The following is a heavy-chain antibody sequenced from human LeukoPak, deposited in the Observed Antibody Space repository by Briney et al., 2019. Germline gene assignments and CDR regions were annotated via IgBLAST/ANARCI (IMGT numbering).Heavy chain of an antibody. D-gene: IGHD4-17*01. V-gene: IGHV1-8*01. CDR3: ARFWRDYGDYLGDDDRLDP. J-gene: IGHJ5*02. CDR1: GYTFTSYD. CDR2: MNPNSGNT. Sequence: ASVKVSCKASGYTFTSYDINWVRQATGQGLEWMGWMNPNSGNTGYAQKFQGRVTMTRNTSISTAYMELSSLRSEDTAVYYCARFWRDYGDYLGDDDRLDPWGQGTLVTVSS.